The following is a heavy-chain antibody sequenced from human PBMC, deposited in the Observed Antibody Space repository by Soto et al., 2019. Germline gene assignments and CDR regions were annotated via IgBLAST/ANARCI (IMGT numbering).Heavy chain of an antibody. V-gene: IGHV1-18*01. Sequence: GASVKVSCKASGYTFTSYGISWVRQAPGQGHNWLGWISAYNGNTNYAQKLQGRVTMTTDTSTSTAYMELRSLSSDDTAVYYCAREGDTAMGNYYYYYGMDVWGQGTTVTVSS. J-gene: IGHJ6*02. CDR1: GYTFTSYG. CDR2: ISAYNGNT. D-gene: IGHD5-18*01. CDR3: AREGDTAMGNYYYYYGMDV.